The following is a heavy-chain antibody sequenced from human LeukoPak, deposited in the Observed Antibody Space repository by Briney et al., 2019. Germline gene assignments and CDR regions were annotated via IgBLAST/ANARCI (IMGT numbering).Heavy chain of an antibody. CDR3: ARARKYSSSCDVDY. Sequence: GGSLRLSCAASGFTFSSYGMSWVRQAPGKGLEWVSAISGSGGSTYYADSVKGRFTISRDNSKNTLYLQMNSLRAEDTAVYYCARARKYSSSCDVDYWGQGTLVTVSS. CDR1: GFTFSSYG. J-gene: IGHJ4*02. D-gene: IGHD6-13*01. CDR2: ISGSGGST. V-gene: IGHV3-23*01.